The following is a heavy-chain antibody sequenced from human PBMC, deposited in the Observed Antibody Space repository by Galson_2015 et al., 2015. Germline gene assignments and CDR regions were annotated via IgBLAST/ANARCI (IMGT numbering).Heavy chain of an antibody. Sequence: SLRLSCAASGFTFSSYEMNWVRQAPGKGLEWVSYISSSGSTIYYADSVKGRFTISRDNAKNSLYLQMNSLRAEDTAVYYCARGNSGSYSSFDYWGQGTLVTVSS. J-gene: IGHJ4*02. CDR1: GFTFSSYE. V-gene: IGHV3-48*03. D-gene: IGHD1-26*01. CDR3: ARGNSGSYSSFDY. CDR2: ISSSGSTI.